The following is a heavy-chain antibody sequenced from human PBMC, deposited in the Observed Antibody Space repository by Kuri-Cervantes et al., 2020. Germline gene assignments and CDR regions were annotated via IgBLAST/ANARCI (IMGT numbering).Heavy chain of an antibody. CDR3: ARSYCGRTTCYPFFDN. CDR1: GGSISSTNW. CDR2: IYHSGST. J-gene: IGHJ4*02. Sequence: SETLSLTCAVSGGSISSTNWWNWVRQPPGKGLEWIGEIYHSGSTNYNPSLKSRVTISVDTSKNQFSLKLSSVTAADTAVYYCARSYCGRTTCYPFFDNWGQGTLVTVSS. D-gene: IGHD2-2*01. V-gene: IGHV4-4*02.